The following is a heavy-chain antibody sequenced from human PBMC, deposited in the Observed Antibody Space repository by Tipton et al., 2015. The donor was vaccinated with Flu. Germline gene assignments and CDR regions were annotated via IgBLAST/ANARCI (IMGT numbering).Heavy chain of an antibody. Sequence: SLRLSCSASGFNLSSYEMNWVRQAPGKGLEWVSKIDIHSRSIDYADSVRGRFTISRDSAKRSVYLQMNSLRVEDTAVYYCSRDKIRGSEYGTVLDYWGQGTPVTVSS. CDR2: IDIHSRSI. CDR3: SRDKIRGSEYGTVLDY. V-gene: IGHV3-48*03. CDR1: GFNLSSYE. D-gene: IGHD2/OR15-2a*01. J-gene: IGHJ4*02.